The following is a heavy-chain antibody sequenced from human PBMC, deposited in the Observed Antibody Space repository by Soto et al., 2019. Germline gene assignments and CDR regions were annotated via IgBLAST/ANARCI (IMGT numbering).Heavy chain of an antibody. Sequence: EVQLLESGGGLIQPGGSLILSCAASGFTFSTFDMTWVRQPPGKGLEWVSLIRGSSGSTYYADSVKGRFTISKDNSKNTLYLQMNSLRAEDTAVYFCVMGAWLDYWGQGNMVTFSS. CDR1: GFTFSTFD. CDR3: VMGAWLDY. J-gene: IGHJ4*02. V-gene: IGHV3-23*01. CDR2: IRGSSGST.